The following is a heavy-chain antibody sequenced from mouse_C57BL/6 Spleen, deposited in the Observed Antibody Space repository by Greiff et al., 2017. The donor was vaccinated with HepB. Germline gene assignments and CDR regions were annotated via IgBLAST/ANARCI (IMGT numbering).Heavy chain of an antibody. J-gene: IGHJ1*03. CDR3: ARGGSSHWYFAV. CDR1: GFTFTSYW. D-gene: IGHD1-1*01. CDR2: IDPSDSYT. Sequence: VQLQQSGAELVKPGASVKLSCKASGFTFTSYWMQWVKQRPGQGLEWIGEIDPSDSYTNYNQKFKGKATLTVDTSSTTAYMQLSRLTSEDTAVYYCARGGSSHWYFAVWGTGTTVTVSS. V-gene: IGHV1-50*01.